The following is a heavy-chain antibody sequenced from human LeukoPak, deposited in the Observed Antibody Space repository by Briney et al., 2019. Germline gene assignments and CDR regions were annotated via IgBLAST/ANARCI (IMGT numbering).Heavy chain of an antibody. CDR2: IYYSGST. CDR3: ARGLRPTYYYDSSGYYYFDY. D-gene: IGHD3-22*01. J-gene: IGHJ4*02. V-gene: IGHV4-59*01. Sequence: SETLSLTCTVSGGSISSYYWSWIRQPPGKGLEWIGYIYYSGSTNYNPSLKSRVTISVDTSKNQFSLKLSSVTAADTAVYYCARGLRPTYYYDSSGYYYFDYWGQGTLVTVSS. CDR1: GGSISSYY.